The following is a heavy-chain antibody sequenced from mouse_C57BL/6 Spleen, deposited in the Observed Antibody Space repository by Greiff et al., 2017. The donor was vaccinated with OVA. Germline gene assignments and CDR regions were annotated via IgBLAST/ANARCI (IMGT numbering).Heavy chain of an antibody. D-gene: IGHD4-1*02. J-gene: IGHJ2*01. CDR1: GFTFSSYA. V-gene: IGHV5-4*01. CDR2: ISDGGSYT. CDR3: ARDTPTGASDY. Sequence: DVQLVESGGGLVKPGGSLKLSCAASGFTFSSYAMSWVRQTPEKRLEWVATISDGGSYTYYPDNVKGRFTISRDNAKNNLYLQMSHLKSEDTAMYYCARDTPTGASDYWGQGTTLTVSS.